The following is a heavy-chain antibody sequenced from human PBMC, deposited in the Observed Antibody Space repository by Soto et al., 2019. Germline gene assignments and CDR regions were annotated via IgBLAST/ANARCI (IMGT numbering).Heavy chain of an antibody. D-gene: IGHD3-10*01. CDR2: IYSAGST. CDR3: ARDFYYGSGSLADYGMDV. V-gene: IGHV3-66*01. J-gene: IGHJ6*02. Sequence: PGGSLRLSCAASGFTVSSSYMSWVRQAPGKGLEWVSLIYSAGSTSYADCVKGRFTISRDNSKNTLYLQMNSLKDEDTAVYYCARDFYYGSGSLADYGMDVWGQGTTVTVSS. CDR1: GFTVSSSY.